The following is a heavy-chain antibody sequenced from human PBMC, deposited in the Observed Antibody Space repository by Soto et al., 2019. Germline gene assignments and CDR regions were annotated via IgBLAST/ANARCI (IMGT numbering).Heavy chain of an antibody. CDR1: GFTFSGSA. V-gene: IGHV3-73*01. Sequence: VGSLRLSCAASGFTFSGSAMHWVRQASGKGLEWVGRIRSKANSYATAYAASVKGRFTISRDDSKNTAYLQMNSLKTEDTAVYYCTSGVDTAMVAFDYWGQGTLVTVSS. CDR3: TSGVDTAMVAFDY. J-gene: IGHJ4*02. CDR2: IRSKANSYAT. D-gene: IGHD5-18*01.